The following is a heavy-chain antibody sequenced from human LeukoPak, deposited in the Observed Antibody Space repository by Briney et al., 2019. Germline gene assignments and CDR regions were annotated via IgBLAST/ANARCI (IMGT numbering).Heavy chain of an antibody. V-gene: IGHV4-34*01. Sequence: SETLSLTCAVYGGSFSGYYWSWTRQPPGKGLEWIGEINHSGSTHYNPSLKSRVTISVDTSKNQFSLKLSSVTAADTAVYYCARVAAAGMIWGQGTLVTVSS. D-gene: IGHD6-13*01. J-gene: IGHJ4*02. CDR2: INHSGST. CDR1: GGSFSGYY. CDR3: ARVAAAGMI.